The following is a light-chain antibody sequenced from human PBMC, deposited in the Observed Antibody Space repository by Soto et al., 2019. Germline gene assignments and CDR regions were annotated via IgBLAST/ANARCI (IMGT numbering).Light chain of an antibody. J-gene: IGLJ1*01. CDR2: EGT. Sequence: QSVLTQPASGSGSPGQSLTISCTGTSSDVGSYNVVSWYQQHPGKAPKLMIYEGTKRPSGVSNRFSGSRSGNTASLTISGLQAEDEADYYCCSYAGSSTLYVFGTGTKVTVL. V-gene: IGLV2-23*01. CDR1: SSDVGSYNV. CDR3: CSYAGSSTLYV.